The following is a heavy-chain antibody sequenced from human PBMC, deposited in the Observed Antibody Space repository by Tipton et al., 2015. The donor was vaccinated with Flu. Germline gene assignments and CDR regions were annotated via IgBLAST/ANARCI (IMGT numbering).Heavy chain of an antibody. Sequence: TLFLTCTVSGGSIRSSSYYWGWIRQHPGKGPEWIGSMLYGGSTYYNPALGSRVTISLDTSKNQFSLKLSAVTAADTDVYYCARDDSGFNDYWGPGTLVTVSS. J-gene: IGHJ4*02. CDR2: MLYGGST. CDR3: ARDDSGFNDY. CDR1: GGSIRSSSYY. D-gene: IGHD3-22*01. V-gene: IGHV4-39*07.